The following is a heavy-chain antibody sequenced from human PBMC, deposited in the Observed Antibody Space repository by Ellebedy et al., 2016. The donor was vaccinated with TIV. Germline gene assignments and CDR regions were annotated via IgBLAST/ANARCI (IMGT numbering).Heavy chain of an antibody. CDR2: IIPIFGAA. CDR1: GGTFSSYA. D-gene: IGHD3-10*01. J-gene: IGHJ4*02. CDR3: ARDAYGLGSYEN. Sequence: AASVKVSCKASGGTFSSYAISWVRQAPGQGLEWMGGIIPIFGAANFAQKFQGRVTITADDSTSTAYMELNSLRSEDTAVYFCARDAYGLGSYENWGQGTLVTVSS. V-gene: IGHV1-69*13.